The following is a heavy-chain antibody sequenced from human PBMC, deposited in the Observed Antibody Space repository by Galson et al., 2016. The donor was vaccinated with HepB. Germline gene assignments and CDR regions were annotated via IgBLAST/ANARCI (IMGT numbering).Heavy chain of an antibody. CDR1: GFTFSSYW. CDR3: ARDLRYYVSRPYFYYYDY. J-gene: IGHJ4*02. Sequence: SLRLSCAASGFTFSSYWMHWVRQAPGKGLVWVSRINGDGSSIDYADSVKGRFIISRDNAKNTLYLQMNSLRAEDTAVYFCARDLRYYVSRPYFYYYDYWGQGTLVTVSS. V-gene: IGHV3-74*01. CDR2: INGDGSSI. D-gene: IGHD3-10*01.